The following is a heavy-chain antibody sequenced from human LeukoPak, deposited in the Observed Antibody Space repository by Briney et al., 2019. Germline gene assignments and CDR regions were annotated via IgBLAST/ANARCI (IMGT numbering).Heavy chain of an antibody. Sequence: GGSLRLSCAASGFTVSSNYMSWVRQAPGKGLEWVSVIYSGGSTYYADSVKGQFTISRDNSKNTLYLQMNSLRAEDTAVYYCARHRDGYRLDAFDIWGQGTMVTVSS. CDR3: ARHRDGYRLDAFDI. D-gene: IGHD5-24*01. V-gene: IGHV3-53*01. J-gene: IGHJ3*02. CDR1: GFTVSSNY. CDR2: IYSGGST.